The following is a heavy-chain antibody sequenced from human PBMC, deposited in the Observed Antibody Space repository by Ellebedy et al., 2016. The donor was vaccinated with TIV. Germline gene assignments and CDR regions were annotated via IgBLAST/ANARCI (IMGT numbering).Heavy chain of an antibody. V-gene: IGHV3-48*02. CDR2: ISSSSSTI. CDR1: GFTFSSYS. Sequence: GESLKISCAASGFTFSSYSMNWVRQAPGKGLEWVSYISSSSSTIYYADSVKGRFTISRDNAKNSLYLQMNSLRDEDTAVYYCARAAPQMAVAVVDYWGQGTLVTVSS. CDR3: ARAAPQMAVAVVDY. J-gene: IGHJ4*02. D-gene: IGHD6-19*01.